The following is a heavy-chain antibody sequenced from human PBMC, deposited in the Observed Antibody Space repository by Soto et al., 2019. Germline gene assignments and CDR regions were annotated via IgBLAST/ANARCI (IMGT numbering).Heavy chain of an antibody. CDR2: IYYSGST. CDR3: ARGPFITQRDYYYYHMDV. Sequence: PSETLSLTCTVSGGSISSGGYYWSWIRQHPGKGLEWIGYIYYSGSTYYNPSLKSRVTISVDTSKNQFSLKLSSVTAADTAVYYCARGPFITQRDYYYYHMDVWGQGSTVPVSS. D-gene: IGHD2-2*01. V-gene: IGHV4-31*03. CDR1: GGSISSGGYY. J-gene: IGHJ6*03.